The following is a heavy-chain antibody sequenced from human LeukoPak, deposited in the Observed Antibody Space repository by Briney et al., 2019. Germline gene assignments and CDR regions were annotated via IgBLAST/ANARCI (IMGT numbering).Heavy chain of an antibody. CDR3: ARGGYQRYCSGGSCLDYYFDY. V-gene: IGHV1-2*04. Sequence: ASVKVSCKASGYTFTGYYMHWVRQAPGQGLEWMGWINPNSGGTNYAQKFQGWVTMTRDTSISTAYMELSRLRSDDTAVYYCARGGYQRYCSGGSCLDYYFDYWGQGTLVTVSS. CDR1: GYTFTGYY. J-gene: IGHJ4*02. D-gene: IGHD2-15*01. CDR2: INPNSGGT.